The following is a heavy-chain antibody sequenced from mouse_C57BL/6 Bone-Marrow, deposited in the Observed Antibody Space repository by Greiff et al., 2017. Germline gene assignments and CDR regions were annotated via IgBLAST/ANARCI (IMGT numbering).Heavy chain of an antibody. J-gene: IGHJ3*01. CDR2: IYPRSGYT. Sequence: QVQLQQSGAELARPGASVKLSCKASGYTFTSYGISWVKQRTGQGLEWIGEIYPRSGYTYYNEKFKGKATLTADKSSSTAYMELRILTSEDSAVYFCARVGLGRMAYWGQGTLVTVSA. V-gene: IGHV1-81*01. D-gene: IGHD4-1*01. CDR3: ARVGLGRMAY. CDR1: GYTFTSYG.